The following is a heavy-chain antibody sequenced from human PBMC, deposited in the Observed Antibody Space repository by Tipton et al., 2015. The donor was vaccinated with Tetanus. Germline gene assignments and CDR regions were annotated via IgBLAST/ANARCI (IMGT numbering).Heavy chain of an antibody. CDR1: GYTFTSYY. Sequence: QLVQSGAEVKKPGASEKVSCKASGYTFTSYYMHWVRQAPGQGLEWMGIINPSGGSTSYAQKFQGRVTMTRDTSTSTVYMELSSLRSEDTAVYYCARAGIAAADLDYWGQGTLVTVSS. CDR3: ARAGIAAADLDY. CDR2: INPSGGST. D-gene: IGHD6-13*01. J-gene: IGHJ4*02. V-gene: IGHV1-46*01.